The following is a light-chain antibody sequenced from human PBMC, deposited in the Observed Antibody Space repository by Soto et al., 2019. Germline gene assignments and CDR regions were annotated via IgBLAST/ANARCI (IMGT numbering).Light chain of an antibody. J-gene: IGKJ1*01. CDR3: QQYNDWPRT. CDR2: GAS. Sequence: EIVMTQSPATRSVWPLGIGRLAFRASQSVSSSLAWYQQKPGQAPRLLIYGASTRATGVPARFSGGGSGTEFTLTISSLQSEDFAVYYCQQYNDWPRTFGQGTKVDIK. CDR1: QSVSSS. V-gene: IGKV3-15*01.